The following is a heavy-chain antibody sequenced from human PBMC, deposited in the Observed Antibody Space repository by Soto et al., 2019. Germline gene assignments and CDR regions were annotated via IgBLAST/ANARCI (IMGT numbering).Heavy chain of an antibody. CDR1: GFTFSSHW. Sequence: GRSLRLSCAASGFTFSSHWMSLIRQAPGKGLEWVANIKQDGSERYYVDSLKGRFTISRDNAKNSLYLQMNSLRAEDTALYYCARHGQNAHFDYWGQGVLVTVSS. J-gene: IGHJ4*02. CDR2: IKQDGSER. V-gene: IGHV3-7*01. D-gene: IGHD2-2*01. CDR3: ARHGQNAHFDY.